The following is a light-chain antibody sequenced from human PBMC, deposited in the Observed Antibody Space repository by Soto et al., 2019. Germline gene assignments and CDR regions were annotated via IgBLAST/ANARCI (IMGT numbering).Light chain of an antibody. CDR1: QSVSSSY. V-gene: IGKV3-20*01. Sequence: EIVLTQSPCFLSLSAGERATLSCRASQSVSSSYLAWYQQKPGQPPRLLIYGASSRASGIPYRFSGSGSGTDFTLTISRLEPEDFAVFYCQHYDSLPITFGQGTRLEIK. J-gene: IGKJ5*01. CDR2: GAS. CDR3: QHYDSLPIT.